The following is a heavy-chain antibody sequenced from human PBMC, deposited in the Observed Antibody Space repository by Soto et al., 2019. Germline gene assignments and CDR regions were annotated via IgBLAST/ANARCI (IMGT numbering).Heavy chain of an antibody. J-gene: IGHJ6*02. CDR2: IYWNDDK. CDR1: GFSLSTSGVG. Sequence: QITLKESGPTLVKPTQTLTLTCTFSGFSLSTSGVGVGWIRQPPGKALEWLALIYWNDDKRYSPSLKSRLTITKDTSKNPVVLTMTNMDPVDTATYYCAHTDPIYYYYGMDVWGQGTTVTVSS. CDR3: AHTDPIYYYYGMDV. V-gene: IGHV2-5*01.